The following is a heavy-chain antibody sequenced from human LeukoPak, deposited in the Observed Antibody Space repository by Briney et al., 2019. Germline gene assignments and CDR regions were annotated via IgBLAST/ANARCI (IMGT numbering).Heavy chain of an antibody. J-gene: IGHJ4*02. Sequence: SETLSLTCAVSGYSMSSGYYWGWIRQPPGKGLEWIGSIYHSGSTYYNPSLKSRVTISVDTSKNQFSLKLSSVTAADTAVYYCARRGIAVAGDFDYWGQGTLVTVSS. V-gene: IGHV4-38-2*01. CDR3: ARRGIAVAGDFDY. D-gene: IGHD6-19*01. CDR2: IYHSGST. CDR1: GYSMSSGYY.